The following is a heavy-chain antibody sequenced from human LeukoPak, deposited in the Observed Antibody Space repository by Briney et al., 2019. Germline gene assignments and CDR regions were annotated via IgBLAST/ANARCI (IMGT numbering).Heavy chain of an antibody. J-gene: IGHJ4*02. CDR1: GGSISTFY. CDR3: ARGGGISSSPLDFDY. Sequence: PSETLSLTCTVSGGSISTFYWSWIRQPPGEGLEWIGYIYYSGSTNYNPSLKSRVTISVDTSKNQFSLKLSSVTAADTAVYYCARGGGISSSPLDFDYWGQGTLVTVSS. D-gene: IGHD6-6*01. V-gene: IGHV4-59*01. CDR2: IYYSGST.